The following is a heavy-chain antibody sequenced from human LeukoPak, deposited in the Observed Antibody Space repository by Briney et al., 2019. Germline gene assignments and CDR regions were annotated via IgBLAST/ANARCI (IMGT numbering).Heavy chain of an antibody. CDR2: ISSSSSYT. CDR1: GFTFSDYY. CDR3: ARRTMAQPHGMDV. Sequence: PGGSLGLSCAASGFTFSDYYMSWIRQAPGKGLEWVSYISSSSSYTNYADSVKGRFTISRDNAKNTLYLQMNSLRAEDTAVYYCARRTMAQPHGMDVWGQGTTVTVSS. D-gene: IGHD3-10*01. V-gene: IGHV3-11*06. J-gene: IGHJ6*02.